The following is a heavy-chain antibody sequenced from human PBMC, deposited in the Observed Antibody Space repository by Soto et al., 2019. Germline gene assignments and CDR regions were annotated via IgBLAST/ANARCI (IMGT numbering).Heavy chain of an antibody. CDR1: GFTFSSYW. V-gene: IGHV3-7*01. CDR2: IKQDGSER. J-gene: IGHJ6*03. Sequence: GGSLRLSCAASGFTFSSYWMSWVRQAPGKGLEWVANIKQDGSERYYVDSVKGRFNISRDNAKNSLYLQMNSLRAEDTAVYYCARDSRGRLRTTLIRFYYYYMDVWGKGTTVTVSS. D-gene: IGHD4-17*01. CDR3: ARDSRGRLRTTLIRFYYYYMDV.